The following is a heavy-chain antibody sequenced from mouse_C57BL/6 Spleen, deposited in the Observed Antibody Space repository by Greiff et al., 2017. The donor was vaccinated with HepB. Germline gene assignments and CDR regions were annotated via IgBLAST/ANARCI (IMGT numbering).Heavy chain of an antibody. CDR1: GFTFSDYG. Sequence: EVMLVESGGGLVKPGGSLKLSCAASGFTFSDYGMHWVRQAPEKGLEWVAYISSGSSTIYYADTVKGRFTISRDNAKNTLFLQMTSLRSEDTAMYDWARRRNEDVSMDYWGQGTSVTVSS. J-gene: IGHJ4*01. V-gene: IGHV5-17*01. CDR2: ISSGSSTI. CDR3: ARRRNEDVSMDY.